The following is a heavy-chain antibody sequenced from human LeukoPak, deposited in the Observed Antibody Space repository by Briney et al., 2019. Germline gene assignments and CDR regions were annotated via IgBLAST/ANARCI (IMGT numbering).Heavy chain of an antibody. CDR1: GGSISSYY. D-gene: IGHD6-13*01. CDR2: IYYSGST. CDR3: TRLGGQQQLVLTSSYGMDV. Sequence: SETLSLTCTVSGGSISSYYWNWIRQPPGKGLEWIGYIYYSGSTNYNPSLKSRVTISVDTSKNQFSLKLNSVTAADTAVYYCTRLGGQQQLVLTSSYGMDVWGQGTTVTVSS. J-gene: IGHJ6*02. V-gene: IGHV4-59*01.